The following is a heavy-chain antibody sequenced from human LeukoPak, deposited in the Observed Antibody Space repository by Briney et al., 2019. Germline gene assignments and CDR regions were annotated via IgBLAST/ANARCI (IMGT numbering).Heavy chain of an antibody. D-gene: IGHD4-17*01. Sequence: GGSLRLSCAASGFTFSSYAMTWVRQAPGKGLEWASSIRGSGAGTSYAASVEGRFTMSRDNSKNTLYLQMNSLRAEDTAIYYCGRDPNGDYVGAFDFWGQGTLVTVSS. CDR2: IRGSGAGT. CDR3: GRDPNGDYVGAFDF. V-gene: IGHV3-23*01. J-gene: IGHJ3*01. CDR1: GFTFSSYA.